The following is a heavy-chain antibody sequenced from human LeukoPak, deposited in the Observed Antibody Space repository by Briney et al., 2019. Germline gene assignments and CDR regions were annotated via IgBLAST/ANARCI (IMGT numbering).Heavy chain of an antibody. D-gene: IGHD6-6*01. Sequence: GGSLRLSCEASGFTFSAYWTSWVRQAPGQGLEWVSVIYVGGTTDYADSVKGRFTISRDNSKNTVYLQMNSLRAEDTAVYYCASGTSISARIDYWGQGTLVTVSS. J-gene: IGHJ4*02. CDR3: ASGTSISARIDY. V-gene: IGHV3-66*02. CDR2: IYVGGTT. CDR1: GFTFSAYW.